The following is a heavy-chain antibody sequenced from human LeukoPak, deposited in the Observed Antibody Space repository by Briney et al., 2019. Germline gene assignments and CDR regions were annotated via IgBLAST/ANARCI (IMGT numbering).Heavy chain of an antibody. Sequence: GGSLRLSCAASGFTFDDYAMHWVRQAPGKGLEWVSGISWNSRTVGYVDSVKGRFTISRDNARKSVYLQMNSLRAEDTALYYCAKDEHGNYGTIDYWGQGTLVTVSS. CDR1: GFTFDDYA. J-gene: IGHJ4*02. CDR2: ISWNSRTV. CDR3: AKDEHGNYGTIDY. V-gene: IGHV3-9*01. D-gene: IGHD3-3*01.